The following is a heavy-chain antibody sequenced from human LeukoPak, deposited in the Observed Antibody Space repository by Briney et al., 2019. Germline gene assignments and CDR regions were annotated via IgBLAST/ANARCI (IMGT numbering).Heavy chain of an antibody. J-gene: IGHJ4*02. V-gene: IGHV4-4*07. CDR1: GGSISGYY. Sequence: SETLSLTCTVSGGSISGYYCSWIRQTAGKGLEWIGRIYTSGRTNYNPSLKSRVTVSLDTSKNQFSLKLRSVTAADTAVYYCARDHLTFGDDYWGQGTLVTVSS. CDR3: ARDHLTFGDDY. CDR2: IYTSGRT. D-gene: IGHD3-10*01.